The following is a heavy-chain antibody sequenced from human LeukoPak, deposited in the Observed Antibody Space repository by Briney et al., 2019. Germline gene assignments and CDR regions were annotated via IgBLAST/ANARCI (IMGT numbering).Heavy chain of an antibody. CDR2: ISSSGSTI. J-gene: IGHJ4*02. D-gene: IGHD5-24*01. V-gene: IGHV3-11*01. Sequence: GGSLRLSCAASGLTFSDYYMSWIRQAPGKGLEWVSYISSSGSTIYYADSVKGRFTISRDNAKNSLYLQMNCLRAEDTAVYYCARDKRRWLQLLDYFDYWGQGTLVTVSS. CDR3: ARDKRRWLQLLDYFDY. CDR1: GLTFSDYY.